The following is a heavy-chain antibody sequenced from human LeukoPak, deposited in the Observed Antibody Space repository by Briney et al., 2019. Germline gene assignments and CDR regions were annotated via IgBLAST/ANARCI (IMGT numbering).Heavy chain of an antibody. CDR1: GYTFTDYY. CDR3: GRDLWTKVQGVSNLFDP. Sequence: ASVKVSCKASGYTFTDYYMHWVRQAPGQGLEWMGWINPNSGGTNYAQKFQGRVTMTRDTSISIAYMELSRLRSDDTAVYYCGRDLWTKVQGVSNLFDPWGQGTLVTGSS. V-gene: IGHV1-2*02. CDR2: INPNSGGT. D-gene: IGHD3-10*01. J-gene: IGHJ5*01.